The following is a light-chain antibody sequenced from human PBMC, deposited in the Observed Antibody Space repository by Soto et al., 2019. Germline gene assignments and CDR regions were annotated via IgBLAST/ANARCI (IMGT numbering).Light chain of an antibody. V-gene: IGKV3-20*01. Sequence: EIVLTQSPGTLSLSPGERATLSCRASQSVSSSYLAWYQPKPGQAPRLLIDGASSRATGIPDRYSGSGSGTDFTLTISRLEPEDFAVYYCQQYGSSPNTFGQGTKLESK. CDR3: QQYGSSPNT. CDR2: GAS. CDR1: QSVSSSY. J-gene: IGKJ2*01.